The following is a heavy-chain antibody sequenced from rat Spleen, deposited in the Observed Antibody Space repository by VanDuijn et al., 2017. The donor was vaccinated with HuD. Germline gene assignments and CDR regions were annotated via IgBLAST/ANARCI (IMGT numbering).Heavy chain of an antibody. V-gene: IGHV5-29*01. Sequence: EVQLVESDGGLVQPGRSLKLSCAASGFTFSDYYMAWVRQAPTKGLEWVATISSDGGRNFYRDSVKGRFTISRANAKSTLYLQMDSLRSEDTASYYCERHGLYNNYGWFAYWGQGTLVTVSS. D-gene: IGHD1-10*01. CDR3: ERHGLYNNYGWFAY. CDR1: GFTFSDYY. CDR2: ISSDGGRN. J-gene: IGHJ3*01.